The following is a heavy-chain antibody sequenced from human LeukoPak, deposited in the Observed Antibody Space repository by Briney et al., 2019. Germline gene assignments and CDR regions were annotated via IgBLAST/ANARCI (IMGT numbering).Heavy chain of an antibody. CDR2: IKSKTDGGTT. Sequence: GGSLRLSCAASGFTFSNAWMSWVRQAPGKGLEWVGRIKSKTDGGTTDYAAPVKGRFTISRDDSKNTLYLQMNSLKTEGTAVYYCTTSSGYYPVDYWGQGTLVTVSS. D-gene: IGHD3-22*01. J-gene: IGHJ4*02. V-gene: IGHV3-15*01. CDR1: GFTFSNAW. CDR3: TTSSGYYPVDY.